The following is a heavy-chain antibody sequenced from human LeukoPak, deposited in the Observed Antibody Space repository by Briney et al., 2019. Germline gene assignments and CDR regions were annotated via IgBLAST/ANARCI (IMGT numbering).Heavy chain of an antibody. V-gene: IGHV4-34*01. CDR3: ARGDFWSGYYF. CDR1: GGSFSGYS. J-gene: IGHJ4*02. D-gene: IGHD3-3*01. CDR2: INHSGST. Sequence: SETLSLTCAVYGGSFSGYSWSWIRQPPGKGLEGIGEINHSGSTNYNPSLKSRVTISVDTSKNQFSLKLSSVTAADTAVYYCARGDFWSGYYFGGQGTLVTVSS.